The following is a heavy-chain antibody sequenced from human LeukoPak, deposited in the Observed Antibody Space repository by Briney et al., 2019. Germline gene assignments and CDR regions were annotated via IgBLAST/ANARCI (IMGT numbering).Heavy chain of an antibody. D-gene: IGHD3-22*01. CDR2: IYYSGST. J-gene: IGHJ4*02. CDR1: GGSFSGYY. V-gene: IGHV4-34*01. Sequence: PSETLSLTCAVYGGSFSGYYWSWIRQPPGKGLEWIGSIYYSGSTYYNPSLKSRVTISVDTSKNQFSLKLSSVTAADTAVYYCARDRYYYDSSGYDPYFDYWGQGTLVTVSS. CDR3: ARDRYYYDSSGYDPYFDY.